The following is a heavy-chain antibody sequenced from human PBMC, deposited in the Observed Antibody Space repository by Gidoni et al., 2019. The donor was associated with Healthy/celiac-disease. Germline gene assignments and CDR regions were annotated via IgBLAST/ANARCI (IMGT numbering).Heavy chain of an antibody. V-gene: IGHV3-30*04. Sequence: QVQLVESGGGVVQPGRYLRLSCAASGFTFSSYAMHWVRQAPGKGVELVAVISYDGSNKYYADSVTGRFTISRDNSKNSLYLQMNSLRAEYPAFYYCARGDGDSVGGGGAFDIWGQGTMVTVSS. CDR1: GFTFSSYA. CDR3: ARGDGDSVGGGGAFDI. D-gene: IGHD4-17*01. CDR2: ISYDGSNK. J-gene: IGHJ3*02.